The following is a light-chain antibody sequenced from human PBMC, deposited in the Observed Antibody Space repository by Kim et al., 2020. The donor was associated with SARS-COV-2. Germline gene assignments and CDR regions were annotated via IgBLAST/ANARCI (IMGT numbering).Light chain of an antibody. J-gene: IGLJ3*02. CDR1: SSDVGVYNY. V-gene: IGLV2-14*03. Sequence: SPWQAITISCTCTSSDVGVYNYVSWYQQHPGKAPKRMIYDVSNRPSWVSNRFSGSKSGNTASLTISGLQAEDEADYYCSSYTSTWVFGGGTQLTVL. CDR2: DVS. CDR3: SSYTSTWV.